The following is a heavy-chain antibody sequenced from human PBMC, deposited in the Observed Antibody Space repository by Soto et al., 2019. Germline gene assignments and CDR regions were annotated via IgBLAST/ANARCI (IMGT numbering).Heavy chain of an antibody. D-gene: IGHD6-19*01. CDR3: ATGLGRYYHYAMDV. J-gene: IGHJ6*02. CDR1: GFTFSSYV. CDR2: ISGRGGST. Sequence: EVQLLESGGGLVQPGGSLRLSCAASGFTFSSYVMNWVRQAPGKGLEWVLGISGRGGSTDYAHSVKGRFTISRDNSKNKLYLQMISLMAEDTAVYYCATGLGRYYHYAMDVWGQGTTVTVSS. V-gene: IGHV3-23*01.